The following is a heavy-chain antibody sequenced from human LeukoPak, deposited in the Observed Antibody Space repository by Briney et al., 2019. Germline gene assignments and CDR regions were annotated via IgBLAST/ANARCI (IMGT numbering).Heavy chain of an antibody. D-gene: IGHD3-22*01. CDR2: IYTSGST. Sequence: PSETLSLTCTVSGGSISSYYWSWIRQPAGKGLEWIGRIYTSGSTNYNPSLKSRVTMSVDTSKNQFSLKLSSVTAADTAVYYCARDQYYYDSSGYYYLDYWGQGTLVTVSS. J-gene: IGHJ4*02. CDR1: GGSISSYY. V-gene: IGHV4-4*07. CDR3: ARDQYYYDSSGYYYLDY.